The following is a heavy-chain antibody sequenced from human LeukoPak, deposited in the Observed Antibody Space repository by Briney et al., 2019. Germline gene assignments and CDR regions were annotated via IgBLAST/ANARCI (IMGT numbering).Heavy chain of an antibody. J-gene: IGHJ4*02. CDR1: GDSINDRY. Sequence: PSETPSLTCTVSGDSINDRYWSWIRQPPGRGLEWIGYIYYSGSTNYNPSLKSRVTISVDTSKNQFSPKLSSVTAADTAVYYCARGGWSNDYWGQGTLVTVSS. CDR3: ARGGWSNDY. D-gene: IGHD6-19*01. V-gene: IGHV4-59*11. CDR2: IYYSGST.